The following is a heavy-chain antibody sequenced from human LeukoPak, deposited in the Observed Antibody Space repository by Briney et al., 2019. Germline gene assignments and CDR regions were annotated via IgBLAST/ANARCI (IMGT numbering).Heavy chain of an antibody. D-gene: IGHD3-16*02. CDR3: VRDYRATYFFDY. V-gene: IGHV3-64*02. CDR1: GFRFSKEG. Sequence: GGSLRLSCAASGFRFSKEGMHWVRQAPGKGLEYVSTITDNGDRTYHADSVKGRYTISRDNSKDTLYLQMGSLRAEDTAVYYCVRDYRATYFFDYWGQGTLVTVSS. CDR2: ITDNGDRT. J-gene: IGHJ4*02.